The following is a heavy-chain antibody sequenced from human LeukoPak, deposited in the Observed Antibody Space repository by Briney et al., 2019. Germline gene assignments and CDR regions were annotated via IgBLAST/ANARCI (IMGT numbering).Heavy chain of an antibody. D-gene: IGHD3-10*01. V-gene: IGHV3-23*01. CDR3: AKDRRAGSYDY. CDR1: GFTFSRDG. Sequence: GGSLRLSCAASGFTFSRDGMTWVRQAPGKGLEWVSAISGSGGSTYYADSVKGRFTISRDNSKNTLYLQMNSLRAEDTAVYYCAKDRRAGSYDYWGQGTLVTVSS. CDR2: ISGSGGST. J-gene: IGHJ4*02.